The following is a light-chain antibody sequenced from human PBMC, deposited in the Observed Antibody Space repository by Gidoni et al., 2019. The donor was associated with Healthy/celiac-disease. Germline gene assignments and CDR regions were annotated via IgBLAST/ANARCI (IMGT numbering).Light chain of an antibody. Sequence: QSGLTQPPPVSGAPGQRGTISCPGSSSNIGAGYDVHWYQQLPGTAPKLLIYGNSNRPSGVPDRFSGSKSGTSASLAITGLQAEDEADYYCQSYDSSLSALYVFGTGTKVTVL. J-gene: IGLJ1*01. CDR1: SSNIGAGYD. V-gene: IGLV1-40*01. CDR3: QSYDSSLSALYV. CDR2: GNS.